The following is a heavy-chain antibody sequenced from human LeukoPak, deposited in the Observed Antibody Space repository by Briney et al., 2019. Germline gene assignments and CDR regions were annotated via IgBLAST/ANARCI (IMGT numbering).Heavy chain of an antibody. J-gene: IGHJ4*02. V-gene: IGHV3-23*01. CDR3: AKLPYYDFWSGYYTLDY. CDR2: ISGSGGST. CDR1: GFTFSSYA. D-gene: IGHD3-3*01. Sequence: GGSLRLSCAASGFTFSSYAMSWVRQAPGKGLEWVSAISGSGGSTYYADSVKGRFTISRDNSKNTLYLQMNSLRAEDTAVYYCAKLPYYDFWSGYYTLDYRGQGTLVTVSS.